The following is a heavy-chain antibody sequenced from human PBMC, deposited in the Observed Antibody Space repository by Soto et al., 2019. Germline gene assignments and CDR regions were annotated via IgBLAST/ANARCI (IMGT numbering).Heavy chain of an antibody. CDR2: ISAYTDTP. J-gene: IGHJ5*02. D-gene: IGHD2-2*01. CDR3: ARVIPGVEAWFDP. Sequence: XSVKVACKASGYPFTNFGFTWVRLAPGQGLEWMGWISAYTDTPNYAQKFQCRVTMTIDTSTSTAYMDLRSLTSDDTAVYYCARVIPGVEAWFDPCGQGTLVTVSS. V-gene: IGHV1-18*01. CDR1: GYPFTNFG.